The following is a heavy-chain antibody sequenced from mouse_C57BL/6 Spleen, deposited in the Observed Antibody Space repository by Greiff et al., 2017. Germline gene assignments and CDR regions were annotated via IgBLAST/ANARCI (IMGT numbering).Heavy chain of an antibody. D-gene: IGHD2-4*01. J-gene: IGHJ2*01. V-gene: IGHV2-5*01. Sequence: QVQLQQSGPGLVQPSQSLSITCTVSGFSLTSYGVHWVRQSPGKGLEWLGVIWRGGSTDYNAAFISRLSITKDNSKSQVFYKMNSLQADDTAIYCCAKGDYGYYFGDWGQGTTLTVSS. CDR2: IWRGGST. CDR1: GFSLTSYG. CDR3: AKGDYGYYFGD.